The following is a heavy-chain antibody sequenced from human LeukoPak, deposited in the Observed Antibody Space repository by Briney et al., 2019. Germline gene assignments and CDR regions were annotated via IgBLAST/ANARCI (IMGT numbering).Heavy chain of an antibody. CDR2: INSDGSST. CDR1: GFTFSSYS. Sequence: HSGGSLRLSCAASGFTFSSYSMNWVRQAPGKGLVWVSRINSDGSSTSYADSVKGRFTISRDNAKNTLYLQMNSLRAEDTAVYYCARELKSGSFRNYGMDVWGQGTTVTVSS. D-gene: IGHD1-26*01. V-gene: IGHV3-74*01. J-gene: IGHJ6*02. CDR3: ARELKSGSFRNYGMDV.